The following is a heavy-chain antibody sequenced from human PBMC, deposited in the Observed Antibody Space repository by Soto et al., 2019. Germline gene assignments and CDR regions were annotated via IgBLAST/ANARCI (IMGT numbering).Heavy chain of an antibody. CDR1: GFTFRNYA. CDR3: AKMAVEQHLVQGDGFDH. V-gene: IGHV3-23*01. D-gene: IGHD1-1*01. Sequence: GGSLRLSCAASGFTFRNYAMGWVRQAPGKGLEWVSAISISGSNTYYADSVKGRFTISRDNSKSTLYLQMNSLRAEDTAVYYCAKMAVEQHLVQGDGFDHWGQGTQVTVSS. J-gene: IGHJ4*02. CDR2: ISISGSNT.